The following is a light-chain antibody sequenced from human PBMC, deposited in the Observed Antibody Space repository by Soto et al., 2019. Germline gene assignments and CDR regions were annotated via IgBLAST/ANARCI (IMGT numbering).Light chain of an antibody. CDR3: QSYDSSLSGDV. CDR1: SSNIGAGYD. CDR2: GNT. J-gene: IGLJ1*01. Sequence: QAVLRQPPSVCGAPGQRVTISCTGSSSNIGAGYDAQWYQQVPGAAPKLLIYGNTNRPSWVPDRFSGSKSGTSASLAITGLQAEDEADYYCQSYDSSLSGDVFGSGTKVTVL. V-gene: IGLV1-40*01.